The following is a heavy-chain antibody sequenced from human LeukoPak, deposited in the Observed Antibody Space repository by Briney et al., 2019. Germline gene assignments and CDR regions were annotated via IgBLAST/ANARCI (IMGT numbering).Heavy chain of an antibody. CDR1: GFTFSNYN. J-gene: IGHJ4*02. CDR2: IRYDGSNK. Sequence: GGSLRLSCATSGFTFSNYNMNWVRQAPGKGLEWVAFIRYDGSNKYYADSVKGRFTISRDNSKNTLYLQMNSLRAEDTAVYYCAKDREDMTNYFDYWGQGTLVTVSS. CDR3: AKDREDMTNYFDY. V-gene: IGHV3-30*02. D-gene: IGHD3-10*01.